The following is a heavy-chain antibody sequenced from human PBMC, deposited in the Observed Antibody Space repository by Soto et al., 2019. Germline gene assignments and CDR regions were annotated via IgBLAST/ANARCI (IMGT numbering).Heavy chain of an antibody. V-gene: IGHV4-59*01. D-gene: IGHD3-10*01. CDR2: IYYSGST. CDR3: ARGDDYYPNWFDP. J-gene: IGHJ5*02. Sequence: PSETLSLTCTVSGGSISSYYWSWIRQPPGKGLEWIGYIYYSGSTNYNPSLKSRVTISVDTSKNQFSLKLSSVTAADTAVYYCARGDDYYPNWFDPWGQGTLVTVSS. CDR1: GGSISSYY.